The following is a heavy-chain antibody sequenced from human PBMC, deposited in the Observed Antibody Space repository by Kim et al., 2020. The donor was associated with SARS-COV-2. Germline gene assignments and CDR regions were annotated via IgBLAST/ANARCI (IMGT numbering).Heavy chain of an antibody. D-gene: IGHD6-6*01. CDR3: AREGGGYSSSSFDY. Sequence: GDSVKGRFTISRDNSKNTLYLQMNSLGAEDTTVYYCAREGGGYSSSSFDYWGQGTLVTVSS. J-gene: IGHJ4*02. V-gene: IGHV3-30*01.